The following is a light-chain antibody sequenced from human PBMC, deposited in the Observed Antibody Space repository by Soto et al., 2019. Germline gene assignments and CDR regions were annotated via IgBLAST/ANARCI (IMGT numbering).Light chain of an antibody. CDR1: QSVPSDW. CDR2: GAS. CDR3: QQYGNFPYT. Sequence: EIVLTQSPGTLSLSPGERATLSCRASQSVPSDWLAWYRHKPGQAPRLIISGASSRATGVPDRVSGSGSGTDFTLNIHSLEPEDFAAYYCQQYGNFPYTFGQGTKLELK. V-gene: IGKV3-20*01. J-gene: IGKJ2*01.